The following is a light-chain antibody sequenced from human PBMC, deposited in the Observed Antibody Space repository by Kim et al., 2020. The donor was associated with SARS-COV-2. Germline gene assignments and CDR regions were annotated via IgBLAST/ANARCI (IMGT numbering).Light chain of an antibody. J-gene: IGLJ2*01. CDR3: SSYTSSTTLPLI. V-gene: IGLV2-14*03. Sequence: SVTLSCTGTNNDVGGHNSVSWYQQHPGTAPRLLIFDFTIRPSGVSDRFSGSKSGNTASLTISGLQADDEADYYCSSYTSSTTLPLIFGGGTQLTVL. CDR2: DFT. CDR1: NNDVGGHNS.